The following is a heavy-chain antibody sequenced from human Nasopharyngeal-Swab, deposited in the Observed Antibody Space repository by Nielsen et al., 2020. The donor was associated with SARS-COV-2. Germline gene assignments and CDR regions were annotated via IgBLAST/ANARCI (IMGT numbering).Heavy chain of an antibody. CDR3: ARDDGDVQGITGSGPPGGY. J-gene: IGHJ4*02. CDR2: INPNSGDT. Sequence: ASVKVSCKASGFTFTNYYMHWVRQAPGQGLEWMGRINPNSGDTDYTQKFQGRVTVTRDTSINTVYMELSSLRSDDTAVYYCARDDGDVQGITGSGPPGGYWGQGTLVTVSS. CDR1: GFTFTNYY. V-gene: IGHV1-2*06. D-gene: IGHD1-14*01.